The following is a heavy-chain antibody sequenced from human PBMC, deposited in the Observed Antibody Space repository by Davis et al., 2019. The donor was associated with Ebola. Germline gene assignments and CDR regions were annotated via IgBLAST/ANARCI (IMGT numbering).Heavy chain of an antibody. CDR1: EFIFSNYA. D-gene: IGHD3-10*01. CDR3: AKDVRGFTRPMDY. J-gene: IGHJ4*02. CDR2: ISGYGDNT. V-gene: IGHV3-23*01. Sequence: GESLKISCAASEFIFSNYAMNWVRQAPGKGLEWVSGISGYGDNTYYADSVEGRFTISRDNSKNTMYLQMNSLRAEDTAVYYCAKDVRGFTRPMDYWGQGTLVTVSS.